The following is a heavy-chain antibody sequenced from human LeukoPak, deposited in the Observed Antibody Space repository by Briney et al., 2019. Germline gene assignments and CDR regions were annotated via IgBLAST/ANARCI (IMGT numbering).Heavy chain of an antibody. CDR1: GYTFTSYY. Sequence: ASVKVSCKASGYTFTSYYIHWVRQAPGQGLECMGILNPSGSSTNYAQKFQGRVTMTRDTSTSTVYMELSSLRSEDTAVYYCARSWIRSGRVVGYFDYWGQGTLVTVSS. V-gene: IGHV1-46*01. J-gene: IGHJ4*02. CDR2: LNPSGSST. CDR3: ARSWIRSGRVVGYFDY. D-gene: IGHD5-18*01.